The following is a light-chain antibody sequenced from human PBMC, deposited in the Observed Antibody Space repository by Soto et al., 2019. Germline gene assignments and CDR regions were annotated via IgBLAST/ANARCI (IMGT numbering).Light chain of an antibody. CDR1: QSILYSSNNKNC. Sequence: DIVMTQSPDSLAVSLGERATINCKSSQSILYSSNNKNCLAWYQQKPGQPPKLLIYWASSRESGVPDRFRGSGSGTYFTLTISCLQAEDVAIYYCQQYYSAPWTFGQGTKVEIK. CDR2: WAS. CDR3: QQYYSAPWT. J-gene: IGKJ1*01. V-gene: IGKV4-1*01.